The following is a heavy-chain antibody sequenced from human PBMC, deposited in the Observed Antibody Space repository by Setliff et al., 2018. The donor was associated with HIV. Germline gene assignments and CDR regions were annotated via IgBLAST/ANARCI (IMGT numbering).Heavy chain of an antibody. J-gene: IGHJ6*03. CDR1: GYTFTDYY. CDR3: ARDVIRATPHMDV. CDR2: INPSSGGT. D-gene: IGHD2-21*01. V-gene: IGHV1-2*02. Sequence: ASVKVSCKASGYTFTDYYIHWVRQAPGQGLEWMGWINPSSGGTKYAQKFQGRVTMTRDTSTSTVYMELNSLISEDTAVYFCARDVIRATPHMDVWGTGTTVTVSS.